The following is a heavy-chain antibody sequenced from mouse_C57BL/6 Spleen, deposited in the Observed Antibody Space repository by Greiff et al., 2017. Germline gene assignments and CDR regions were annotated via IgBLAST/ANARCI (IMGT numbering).Heavy chain of an antibody. D-gene: IGHD1-1*01. J-gene: IGHJ4*01. CDR3: ARKDYGSSYDDAMDY. CDR2: IYPGDGDT. CDR1: GYAFSSYW. Sequence: QVQLQQSGAELVKPGASVKISCKASGYAFSSYWMNWVKQRPGKGLEWIGQIYPGDGDTNYNGKFKGKATLTADKSSSTAYMQLSSLTSEDSAVYYCARKDYGSSYDDAMDYWGQGTSVTVSS. V-gene: IGHV1-80*01.